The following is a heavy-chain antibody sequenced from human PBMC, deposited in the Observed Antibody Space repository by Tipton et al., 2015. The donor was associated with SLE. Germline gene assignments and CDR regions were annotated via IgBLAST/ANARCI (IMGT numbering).Heavy chain of an antibody. CDR1: GYTFNDYA. CDR3: AKGRGSLIYYYGMDV. Sequence: SLRLSCAASGYTFNDYAMQWVRQAPGKGLEWVSGLSWNSGTKGYAASVKGRFTISRDDAKNSLYLQMNRLRDEDTALYFCAKGRGSLIYYYGMDVWGQGTTVTVSS. J-gene: IGHJ6*02. V-gene: IGHV3-9*01. D-gene: IGHD2-15*01. CDR2: LSWNSGTK.